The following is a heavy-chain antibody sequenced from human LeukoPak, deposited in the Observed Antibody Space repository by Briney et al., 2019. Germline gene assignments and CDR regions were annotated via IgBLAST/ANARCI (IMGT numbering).Heavy chain of an antibody. CDR2: IYSGGST. V-gene: IGHV3-66*01. J-gene: IGHJ4*02. Sequence: GGSLRLSCAASGFTFSYYSIHWVRQAPGKGLEWVSVIYSGGSTYYADSVKGRFTISRDNSKNTLYLQMNSLRAEDTAVYYCARDQGHIDYWGQGTLVTVSS. CDR1: GFTFSYYS. CDR3: ARDQGHIDY.